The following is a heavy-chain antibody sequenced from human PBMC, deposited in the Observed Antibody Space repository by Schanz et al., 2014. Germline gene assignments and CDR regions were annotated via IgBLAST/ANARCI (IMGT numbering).Heavy chain of an antibody. CDR2: ISPTGSST. D-gene: IGHD4-17*01. CDR3: ARDAVTSVLTPGFYY. V-gene: IGHV3-23*01. J-gene: IGHJ4*02. CDR1: GFTFSNHA. Sequence: EVQVLESGEGLVEAGGSLRLSCAASGFTFSNHALSWVRQAPGKGLEWVSNISPTGSSTYYADSVKGRFTISRDNSKNALYLQMDSLRAEDTAVYYCARDAVTSVLTPGFYYWGQGTLVTVSS.